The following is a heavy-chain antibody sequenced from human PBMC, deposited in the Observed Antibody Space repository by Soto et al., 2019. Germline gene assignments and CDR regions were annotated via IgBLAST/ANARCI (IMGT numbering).Heavy chain of an antibody. V-gene: IGHV4-34*01. Sequence: QVQLKQWGAGLLKPSETLSLTCAVYGGSFSGYYWSWIRQPPGKGLEWIGEINHSGSTNYNPSLKGPRPLSGALSKEPGLLKVSSGTRAGTGGVYLSRGPICTCYTWYLDVPSLLGIRAAGSLEYRGPGTLVIVFS. CDR2: INHSGST. CDR3: SRGPICTCYTWYLDVPSLLGIRAAGSLEY. J-gene: IGHJ4*02. D-gene: IGHD6-13*01. CDR1: GGSFSGYY.